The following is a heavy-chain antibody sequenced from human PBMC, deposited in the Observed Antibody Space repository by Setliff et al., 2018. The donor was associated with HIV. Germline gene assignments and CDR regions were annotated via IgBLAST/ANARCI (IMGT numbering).Heavy chain of an antibody. Sequence: PSETLSLTCTVSGGSISSFFWSWIRQPPGKGLEWIGHISYSGSTNYNPSLKSRVTISVDTSKNQFSLELTAVTAADTAVYYCARRRSPPSGFYSKYYMDVWGKGTTVTVSS. CDR1: GGSISSFF. V-gene: IGHV4-59*08. CDR2: ISYSGST. CDR3: ARRRSPPSGFYSKYYMDV. D-gene: IGHD3-22*01. J-gene: IGHJ6*03.